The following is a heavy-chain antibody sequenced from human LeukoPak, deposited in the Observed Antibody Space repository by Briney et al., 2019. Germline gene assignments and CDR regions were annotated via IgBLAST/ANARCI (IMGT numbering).Heavy chain of an antibody. V-gene: IGHV3-74*01. D-gene: IGHD6-19*01. CDR2: INTDGTVT. CDR1: GFTFSKYW. CDR3: ATKQWLAPPPDS. Sequence: GGSLRLSCAASGFTFSKYWMLWVRQAPGKGLQSVSRINTDGTVTTYADSVKGRFTVSRDDADNTMFLQMNSVRDEDTAVYYCATKQWLAPPPDSWGQGTPVTVSS. J-gene: IGHJ4*02.